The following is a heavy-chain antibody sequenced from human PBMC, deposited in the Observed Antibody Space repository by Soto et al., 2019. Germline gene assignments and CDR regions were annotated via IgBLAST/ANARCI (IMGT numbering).Heavy chain of an antibody. CDR3: ARDWSRYFDSSGLMWFY. CDR1: GYTFNYYG. D-gene: IGHD3-22*01. V-gene: IGHV1-18*04. J-gene: IGHJ4*02. Sequence: GASVKVSCKASGYTFNYYGISWVRQAPGQGLEWVGWISAHNGDTKYAQNLQGRLTLTTDTSTSTAYMELTSLTSDDTAMYYCARDWSRYFDSSGLMWFYWGQGTLVTVSS. CDR2: ISAHNGDT.